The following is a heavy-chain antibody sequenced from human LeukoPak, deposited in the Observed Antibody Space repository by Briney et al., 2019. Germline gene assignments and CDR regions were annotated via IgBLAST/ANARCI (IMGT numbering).Heavy chain of an antibody. CDR3: AKGQFFSGNLYYFDS. J-gene: IGHJ4*02. CDR1: GFTFSSYG. Sequence: GGTLRLSCAASGFTFSSYGMSWVRQTPGKGLEWVSAISGSGSSPYYADSVKGRFTISRDNSKNTLHLQMNSLRAEDTAVYYCAKGQFFSGNLYYFDSWGQGTLVTVSS. V-gene: IGHV3-23*01. CDR2: ISGSGSSP. D-gene: IGHD1-26*01.